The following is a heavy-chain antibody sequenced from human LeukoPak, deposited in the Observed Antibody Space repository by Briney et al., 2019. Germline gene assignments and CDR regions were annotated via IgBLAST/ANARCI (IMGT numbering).Heavy chain of an antibody. CDR2: INPNSGGT. CDR1: GYTFTGYY. CDR3: ARDFSAGTTDRDYYYYYYMDV. V-gene: IGHV1-2*02. J-gene: IGHJ6*03. Sequence: ASVKVSCKASGYTFTGYYMHWVRQAPGQGLEWMGWINPNSGGTNYAQKFQGRVTMTRDTSISTAYMELSRLRSDDTAVYYCARDFSAGTTDRDYYYYYYMDVWGKGTTVTVSS. D-gene: IGHD1-7*01.